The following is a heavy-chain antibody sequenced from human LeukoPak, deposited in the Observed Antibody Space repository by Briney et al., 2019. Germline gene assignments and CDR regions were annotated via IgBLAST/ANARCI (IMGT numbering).Heavy chain of an antibody. V-gene: IGHV5-51*01. CDR2: IYPGDSDT. Sequence: GESLKISCKGSGYSFTSYWIGWVRQMPGKGLEWMGIIYPGDSDTRYSPSFQGQVTISADKSISTAYLQWSSLKASDTAMYYCARQRDDSSGYFSDAFDIWGQGTTVTVSS. D-gene: IGHD3-22*01. CDR3: ARQRDDSSGYFSDAFDI. CDR1: GYSFTSYW. J-gene: IGHJ3*02.